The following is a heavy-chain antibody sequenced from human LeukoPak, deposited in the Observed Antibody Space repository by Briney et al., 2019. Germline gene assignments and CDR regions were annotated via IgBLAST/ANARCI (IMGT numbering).Heavy chain of an antibody. CDR3: ARGVLLMWISAFDI. Sequence: PSETLSLTCAVYGESLSKYYWTWIRQSPGKGLEWIGEINHRGSTNLNPSLKSRVTLSVDTSKHQFSLKLTSVTAADAAVYYCARGVLLMWISAFDIWGQGTMVTVSS. CDR2: INHRGST. V-gene: IGHV4-34*01. J-gene: IGHJ3*02. D-gene: IGHD3-10*01. CDR1: GESLSKYY.